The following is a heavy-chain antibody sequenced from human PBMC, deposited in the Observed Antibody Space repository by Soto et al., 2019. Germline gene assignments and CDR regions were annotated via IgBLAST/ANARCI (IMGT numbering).Heavy chain of an antibody. CDR2: IIPILVTA. J-gene: IGHJ4*02. D-gene: IGHD3-22*01. CDR3: AGDRVGYYDSTGLYVNYPVDS. Sequence: QVRLVQSGAEVKKPGSSVKVACKASGGIFRSYAFSWVLQAPGQGLECMGGIIPILVTANYAREFQGRATITAEESTTTVCMDLTSPRSEDTAVYFCAGDRVGYYDSTGLYVNYPVDSWGQGNRVTVS. V-gene: IGHV1-69*01. CDR1: GGIFRSYA.